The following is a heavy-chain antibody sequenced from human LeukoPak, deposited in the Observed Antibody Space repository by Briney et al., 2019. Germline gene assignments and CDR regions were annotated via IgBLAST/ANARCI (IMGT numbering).Heavy chain of an antibody. Sequence: GGSLRLSCAASGFTFSTFNMHWVRQAPGKGLEWVAVFSSDGRSTFYAENVQGRFTLSRDNSKNTLSLQMNSLRAEDTTVYYCAKSYYYHSGSFDYWGQGTLVTVSS. CDR3: AKSYYYHSGSFDY. J-gene: IGHJ4*02. CDR2: FSSDGRST. V-gene: IGHV3-30*18. D-gene: IGHD3-10*01. CDR1: GFTFSTFN.